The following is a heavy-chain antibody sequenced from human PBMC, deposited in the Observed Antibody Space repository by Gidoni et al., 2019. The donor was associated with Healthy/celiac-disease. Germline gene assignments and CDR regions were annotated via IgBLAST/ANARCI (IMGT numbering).Heavy chain of an antibody. D-gene: IGHD2-8*02. CDR3: ARVTSRSWWDAFDI. CDR1: GGSTSSYY. CDR2: IYYSGST. V-gene: IGHV4-59*01. J-gene: IGHJ3*02. Sequence: QVQLQESGPGLVKPSETLSPTCTVSGGSTSSYYWSWIRQPPGKGLEWIGYIYYSGSTNYNTSLKSRVTISVDTSKNQFSLKLSSVTAADTAVYYCARVTSRSWWDAFDIWGQGTMVTVSS.